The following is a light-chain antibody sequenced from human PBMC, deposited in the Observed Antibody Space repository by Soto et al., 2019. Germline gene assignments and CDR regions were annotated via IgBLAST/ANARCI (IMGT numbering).Light chain of an antibody. Sequence: DIQMTQSPSSLSASVGDRVTITCQASQDINKNLIWYQQKPGKAPKLLIYDASDLETGVPSRFSGSGSGTDFTLTISSLQPEDFATYYCQQGHSNPITLGQGTRL. CDR2: DAS. J-gene: IGKJ5*01. CDR1: QDINKN. V-gene: IGKV1-33*01. CDR3: QQGHSNPIT.